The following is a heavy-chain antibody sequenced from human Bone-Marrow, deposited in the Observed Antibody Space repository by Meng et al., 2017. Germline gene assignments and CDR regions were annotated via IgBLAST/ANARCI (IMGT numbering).Heavy chain of an antibody. CDR2: ISRSGDTR. J-gene: IGHJ4*02. V-gene: IGHV3-48*03. Sequence: GGSLRLSCVASGFSFNDFEFNWVRQAPGKGLEWVSYISRSGDTRYYADAVKGRFTITRDNAKNSLSLQMNSLRAEDTAVYYCARDRGDYPDYWGQGTLVTVSS. CDR3: ARDRGDYPDY. CDR1: GFSFNDFE. D-gene: IGHD4-17*01.